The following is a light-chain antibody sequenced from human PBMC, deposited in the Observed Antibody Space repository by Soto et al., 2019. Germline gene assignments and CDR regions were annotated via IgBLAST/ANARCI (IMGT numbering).Light chain of an antibody. CDR3: SGGTASRSYV. J-gene: IGLJ1*01. CDR1: SSDVGGYIY. CDR2: DVT. V-gene: IGLV2-14*01. Sequence: QSVLTLPAPESGSPGQSINISCTGTSSDVGGYIYVSWYQQHPGKAPKLLIYDVTSCLSGVSYRFSGSKSGNTAFLTISELQAENVADYYCSGGTASRSYVFRTETKGTVL.